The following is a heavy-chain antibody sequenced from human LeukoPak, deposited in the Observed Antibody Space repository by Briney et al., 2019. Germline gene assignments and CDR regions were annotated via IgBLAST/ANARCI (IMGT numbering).Heavy chain of an antibody. Sequence: PSQTLSLTRTVSGGSISSGGYYWSWIRQHPGKGLEWIGYIYYSGSTYYNPSLKSRVTISVDTSKNQFSLKLSSVTAADTAVYYCAREGYCSSTSCYDYYMDVWGKGTTVTVSS. CDR1: GGSISSGGYY. V-gene: IGHV4-31*03. CDR2: IYYSGST. CDR3: AREGYCSSTSCYDYYMDV. D-gene: IGHD2-2*01. J-gene: IGHJ6*03.